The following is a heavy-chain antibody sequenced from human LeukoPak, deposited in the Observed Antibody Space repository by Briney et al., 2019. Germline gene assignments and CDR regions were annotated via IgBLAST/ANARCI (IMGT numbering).Heavy chain of an antibody. J-gene: IGHJ4*02. D-gene: IGHD1-26*01. Sequence: PGGSLRLSCAASGFTFSAAWMNRVRQAPGKGLEWVGRIKSKSNGGTTDFAAPVRDRFTISRDDSKNTLNLQMDSLRAEDTAVYYCARGIVGATRAHDYWGQGTLVTVSS. CDR1: GFTFSAAW. CDR3: ARGIVGATRAHDY. V-gene: IGHV3-15*01. CDR2: IKSKSNGGTT.